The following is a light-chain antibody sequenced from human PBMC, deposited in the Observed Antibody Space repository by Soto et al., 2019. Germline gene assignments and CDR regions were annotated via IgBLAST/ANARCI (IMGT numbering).Light chain of an antibody. CDR3: QQRANWPLT. CDR2: DAS. CDR1: QTINNL. V-gene: IGKV1-5*01. Sequence: DIQMTQSPSTLSASVGDTVTITCRTSQTINNLLAWYQKKPGKAPGPLIFDASTVNPGVPSRFSGSGSGTDFTLTISSLEPEDFAVYYCQQRANWPLTFAGGTRVEIK. J-gene: IGKJ4*01.